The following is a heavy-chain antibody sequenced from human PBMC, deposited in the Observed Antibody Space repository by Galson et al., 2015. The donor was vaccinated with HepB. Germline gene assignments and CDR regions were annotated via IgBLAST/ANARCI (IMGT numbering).Heavy chain of an antibody. V-gene: IGHV1-46*01. CDR1: GYTFTNYY. CDR3: ARAPRISFGELMQPLTK. CDR2: INPSGGST. Sequence: SVKVSCKASGYTFTNYYMHWVRQAPGQGLEWMGVINPSGGSTTHAQKFQGRVIMTRDTSTSTVYMELSSLTSKDTAIYYCARAPRISFGELMQPLTKWGLGTLVTVSS. J-gene: IGHJ4*02. D-gene: IGHD3-10*01.